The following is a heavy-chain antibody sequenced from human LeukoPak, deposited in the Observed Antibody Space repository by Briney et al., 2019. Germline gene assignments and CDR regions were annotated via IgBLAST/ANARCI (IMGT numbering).Heavy chain of an antibody. J-gene: IGHJ4*02. CDR3: AKVLGAVAITFLDY. D-gene: IGHD2-21*01. V-gene: IGHV3-23*01. CDR1: GFIYNKYD. Sequence: PGGSLRLSWAVSGFIYNKYDITWVRQAPGKGLEWVSAISGRGGTTYYADSVKGRFTISRDNSKNTVSLQMNSLRAEDTAVYYCAKVLGAVAITFLDYWGQGTLVTVSS. CDR2: ISGRGGTT.